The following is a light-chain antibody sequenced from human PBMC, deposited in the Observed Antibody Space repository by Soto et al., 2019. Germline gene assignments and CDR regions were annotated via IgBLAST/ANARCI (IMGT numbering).Light chain of an antibody. J-gene: IGKJ3*01. CDR1: EDIRNS. CDR3: QQYGDLPVT. Sequence: DIQMTQSPSSLSASVGDRVTITCQANEDIRNSLHWYQQKPGKAPNLLIYDASNVETGVPSRFSGSGFGTDFTFTISSLQPEDVATYYCQQYGDLPVTFGPGTNVDIK. CDR2: DAS. V-gene: IGKV1-33*01.